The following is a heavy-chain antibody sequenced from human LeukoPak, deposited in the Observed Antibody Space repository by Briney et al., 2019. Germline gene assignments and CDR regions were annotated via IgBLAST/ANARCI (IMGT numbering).Heavy chain of an antibody. D-gene: IGHD3-22*01. Sequence: GASVKVSCKASGYTFTSYGISWVRQAPGQGLEWMGWISADNGKANYAQKVQGRVTMTTDTSTSTAYMELRSLRSDDTAVYYCARVTYYYDRRGYYIEPVHPDYWGQGTLVTVSS. CDR2: ISADNGKA. CDR1: GYTFTSYG. V-gene: IGHV1-18*01. CDR3: ARVTYYYDRRGYYIEPVHPDY. J-gene: IGHJ4*02.